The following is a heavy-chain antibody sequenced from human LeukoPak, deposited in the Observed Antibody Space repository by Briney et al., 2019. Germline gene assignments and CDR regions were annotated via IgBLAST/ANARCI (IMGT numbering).Heavy chain of an antibody. CDR1: GFTFTSYS. J-gene: IGHJ4*02. Sequence: SGGSLRLSCAASGFTFTSYSMNWVRQAPGKGLEWVSTISGGGGSTYYADSVKGRFTISKDNAKNSLYLQMNSLRAEDTAVYYCARAGGSTVSHSDYWGQGTLVTVSS. D-gene: IGHD4-17*01. V-gene: IGHV3-23*01. CDR3: ARAGGSTVSHSDY. CDR2: ISGGGGST.